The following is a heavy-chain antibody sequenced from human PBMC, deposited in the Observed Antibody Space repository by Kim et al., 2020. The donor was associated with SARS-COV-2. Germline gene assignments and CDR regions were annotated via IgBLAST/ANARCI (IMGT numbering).Heavy chain of an antibody. CDR2: IYYSGST. J-gene: IGHJ6*01. D-gene: IGHD3-10*01. Sequence: SETLSLTCTVSGGSISSYYWSWIRQPPGKGLEWIGYIYYSGSTNYNPSLKSRVTISVDTSKNQFSLKLSSVTAADTAVYYCARDSDTDYYGSGRGMDVWG. CDR3: ARDSDTDYYGSGRGMDV. V-gene: IGHV4-59*01. CDR1: GGSISSYY.